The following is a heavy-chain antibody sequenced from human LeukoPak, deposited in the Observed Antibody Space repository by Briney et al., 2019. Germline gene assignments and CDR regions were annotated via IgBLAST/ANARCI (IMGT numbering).Heavy chain of an antibody. CDR3: AKGAASRGYTYVAN. J-gene: IGHJ4*02. Sequence: PGGPLRLSCAASAFTFRSYAMIWVRQAPGKGLEGVSTVSGSGGSTYYADSVKGRFTISRDNSNNTLYLQMNSLRAEDTAVYCAKGAASRGYTYVANWGQGTLVSVSS. D-gene: IGHD5-18*01. V-gene: IGHV3-23*01. CDR1: AFTFRSYA. CDR2: VSGSGGST.